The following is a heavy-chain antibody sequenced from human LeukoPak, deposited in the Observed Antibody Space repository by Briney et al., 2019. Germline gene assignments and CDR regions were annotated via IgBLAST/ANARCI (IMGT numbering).Heavy chain of an antibody. Sequence: GASVKVSCKASGYTFTSYAMNWVRQAPGQGLEWMGWINTNTGNPTYAQGFTGRFVFSLDTSVSTAYLQISSLKAEDTAVYYCARAGPSSGWYLDWFDPWGQGTLVTVSS. V-gene: IGHV7-4-1*02. CDR3: ARAGPSSGWYLDWFDP. J-gene: IGHJ5*02. CDR2: INTNTGNP. CDR1: GYTFTSYA. D-gene: IGHD6-19*01.